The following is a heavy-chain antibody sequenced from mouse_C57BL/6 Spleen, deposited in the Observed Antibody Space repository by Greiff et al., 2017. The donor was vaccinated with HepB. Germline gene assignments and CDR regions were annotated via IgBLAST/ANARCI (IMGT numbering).Heavy chain of an antibody. CDR3: ARGGDGSLYYFDY. Sequence: QVQLQQPGAELVKPGASVKLSCKASGYTFTSYWMHWVKQRPGQGLEWIGMIHPNSGSTNYNEKFKSKATLTVDKSSSTAYMQLSSLTSEDSAVYYCARGGDGSLYYFDYWGQGTTLTVSS. D-gene: IGHD1-1*01. CDR1: GYTFTSYW. CDR2: IHPNSGST. V-gene: IGHV1-64*01. J-gene: IGHJ2*01.